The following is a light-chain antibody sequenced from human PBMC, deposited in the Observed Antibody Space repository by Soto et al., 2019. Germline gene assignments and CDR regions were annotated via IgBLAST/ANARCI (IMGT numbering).Light chain of an antibody. CDR3: QAWDSSTGGV. J-gene: IGLJ2*01. CDR2: QDS. V-gene: IGLV3-1*01. Sequence: SYELTQPPAVSVSPGQTASITCSGDELGDKYACWYEQKPGQSPVLVIYQDSKRPSGIPERFSGSNSGNTATLTISGTQAMDEADYYCQAWDSSTGGVFGGGTKLTVL. CDR1: ELGDKY.